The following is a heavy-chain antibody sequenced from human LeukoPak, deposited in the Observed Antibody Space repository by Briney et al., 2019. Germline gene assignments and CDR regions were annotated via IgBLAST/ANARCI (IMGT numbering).Heavy chain of an antibody. CDR1: GFSVSKNY. J-gene: IGHJ6*03. D-gene: IGHD4-11*01. Sequence: GGSLRLSCAASGFSVSKNYMSWVRQAPGKGLEWVSVIYGAGKTHYADSVKGRFNISRDNSKNTLYLQMNSLRAEDTAVYYCARASSMVTTRGRGYYYMDVWGKGTTVTVSS. CDR2: IYGAGKT. CDR3: ARASSMVTTRGRGYYYMDV. V-gene: IGHV3-53*01.